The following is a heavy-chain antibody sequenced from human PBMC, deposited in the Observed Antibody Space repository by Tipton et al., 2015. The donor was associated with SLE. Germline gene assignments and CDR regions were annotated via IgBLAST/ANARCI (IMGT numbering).Heavy chain of an antibody. V-gene: IGHV4-39*07. CDR2: IYYSGST. J-gene: IGHJ2*01. D-gene: IGHD3-3*01. CDR3: ARGVWSGSFFDL. Sequence: TLSLTCTVSGGSISSSSYSWGWIRQPPGKGLEWIGSIYYSGSTYYNPSLKSRVTISVDTSKNQFSLKLSSVTAADTAVYYCARGVWSGSFFDLWGRGTLVPVSS. CDR1: GGSISSSSYS.